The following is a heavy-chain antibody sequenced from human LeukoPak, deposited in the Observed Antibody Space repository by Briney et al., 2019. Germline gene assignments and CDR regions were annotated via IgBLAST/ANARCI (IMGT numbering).Heavy chain of an antibody. CDR3: ARVGWLRFFDY. D-gene: IGHD5-12*01. Sequence: GGSLRLSFAASEFTSSSYSMNWVRQAPGKGLELVSYIISSGSTISYADSVKGRFTISRDNAKKSLYLQMNSLRAEDTAVYYCARVGWLRFFDYWGQGTLVTVSS. CDR2: IISSGSTI. CDR1: EFTSSSYS. V-gene: IGHV3-48*04. J-gene: IGHJ4*02.